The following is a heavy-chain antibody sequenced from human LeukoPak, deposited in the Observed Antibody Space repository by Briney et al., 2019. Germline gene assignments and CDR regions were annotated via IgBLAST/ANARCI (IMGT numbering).Heavy chain of an antibody. J-gene: IGHJ6*02. D-gene: IGHD5-18*01. CDR2: IYSGGST. V-gene: IGHV3-66*01. Sequence: GGSLRLSCAASGFTVSSNYMSWVRQAPGKGLEWVSVIYSGGSTYYADSVKGRFTISRDNSKNTLYLQMDSLRAEDTAVYYCARVRSYGYYYYYGMDVWGQGTTVTVSS. CDR1: GFTVSSNY. CDR3: ARVRSYGYYYYYGMDV.